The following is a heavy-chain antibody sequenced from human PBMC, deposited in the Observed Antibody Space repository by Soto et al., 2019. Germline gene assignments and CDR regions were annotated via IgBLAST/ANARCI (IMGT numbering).Heavy chain of an antibody. D-gene: IGHD4-17*01. J-gene: IGHJ4*02. V-gene: IGHV1-69*12. CDR3: ARGPAYAGYFDY. CDR1: GGTFSNYA. Sequence: QVRLVQSGAEVKKPGSSVKVSCKASGGTFSNYAISWVRQAPGQGLEWMGGIILPFGTPNYAQKFQGRVTITADESMNTAYMELSGLRSEDTAVYYCARGPAYAGYFDYWGRGTLVTVSS. CDR2: IILPFGTP.